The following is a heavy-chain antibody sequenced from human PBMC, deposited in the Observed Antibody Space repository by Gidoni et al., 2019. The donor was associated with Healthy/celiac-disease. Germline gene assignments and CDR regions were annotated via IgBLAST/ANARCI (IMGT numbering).Heavy chain of an antibody. V-gene: IGHV4-39*01. D-gene: IGHD6-13*01. CDR2: IYYSGST. Sequence: QLQLQESGPGLAKPPETLSLTCTVSGGSISSSSYYWGWIRQPPGKGLEWIGSIYYSGSTYYNPSLKSRVTISVDTSKNQFSLKLGSVTAADTAVYYCARGRLAAAGSDYWGQGTLVTVSS. J-gene: IGHJ4*02. CDR1: GGSISSSSYY. CDR3: ARGRLAAAGSDY.